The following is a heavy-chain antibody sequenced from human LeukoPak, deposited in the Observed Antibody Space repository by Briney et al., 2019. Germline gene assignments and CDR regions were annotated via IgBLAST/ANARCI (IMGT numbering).Heavy chain of an antibody. CDR3: ARVLDR. J-gene: IGHJ4*02. Sequence: PGGSLRLSCAASGFTFSSYWMHWVRQATGKGLVWVSRISSDGSTTSYADSVKGRFTIPRDNAKNTLYLQMNSLKAEDTAVYYCARVLDRWGQGTLVTVSS. V-gene: IGHV3-74*01. CDR1: GFTFSSYW. CDR2: ISSDGSTT.